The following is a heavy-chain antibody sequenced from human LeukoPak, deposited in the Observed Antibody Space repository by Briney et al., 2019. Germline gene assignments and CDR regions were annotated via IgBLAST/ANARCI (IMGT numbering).Heavy chain of an antibody. V-gene: IGHV3-21*01. D-gene: IGHD6-6*01. CDR3: ARGAARDYMDV. CDR2: ISSSSTYI. J-gene: IGHJ6*03. Sequence: PGGSLRLSCAASGFTFSSYNMKWVRQAPGKGVEWVSSISSSSTYIYYADSVKGRFTISRDNAKNSLYLQVNTLSAEDTAVYYCARGAARDYMDVWGKGTTVTVSS. CDR1: GFTFSSYN.